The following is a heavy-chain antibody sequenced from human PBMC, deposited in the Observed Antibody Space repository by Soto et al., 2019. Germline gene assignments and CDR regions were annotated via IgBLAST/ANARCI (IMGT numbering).Heavy chain of an antibody. Sequence: SETLSLTCTVSGGSISSYYWSWIRQPPGKGLEWIGYIYYSGSTNYNPSLKSRGTISVDTSKNQFSLKLSSVTAADTAVYYCARDLRDGYNFNWFDPWGQGTLVTVS. CDR1: GGSISSYY. CDR2: IYYSGST. V-gene: IGHV4-59*01. D-gene: IGHD5-12*01. J-gene: IGHJ5*02. CDR3: ARDLRDGYNFNWFDP.